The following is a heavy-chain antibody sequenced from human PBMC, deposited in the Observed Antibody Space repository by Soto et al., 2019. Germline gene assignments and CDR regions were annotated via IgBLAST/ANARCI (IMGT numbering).Heavy chain of an antibody. J-gene: IGHJ4*02. CDR1: GCNFNGYY. V-gene: IGHV1-2*02. Sequence: AAVKVSCKAFGCNFNGYYIHWVRQAPGQGLEWMGWMNPNTGGANYAQKFQGKVIMTTDTSISTAYLELRSLTSDDTAVYYCAKVISTIGSKQWLAQTKHQALDYWGQGTRVTVSS. CDR2: MNPNTGGA. D-gene: IGHD6-19*01. CDR3: AKVISTIGSKQWLAQTKHQALDY.